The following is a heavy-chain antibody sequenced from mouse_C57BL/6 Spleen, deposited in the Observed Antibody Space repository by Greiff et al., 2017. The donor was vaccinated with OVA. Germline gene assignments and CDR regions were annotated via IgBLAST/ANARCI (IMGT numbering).Heavy chain of an antibody. CDR3: ARITTVVAYYFDY. D-gene: IGHD1-1*01. CDR1: GYSITSGYY. V-gene: IGHV3-6*01. J-gene: IGHJ2*01. Sequence: ESGPGLVKPSQSLSLTCSVTGYSITSGYYWNWIRQFPGNKLEWMGYISYDGSNNYNPSLKNRISITRDTSKNQFFLKLNSVTTEHTATYYCARITTVVAYYFDYWGQGTTLTVSS. CDR2: ISYDGSN.